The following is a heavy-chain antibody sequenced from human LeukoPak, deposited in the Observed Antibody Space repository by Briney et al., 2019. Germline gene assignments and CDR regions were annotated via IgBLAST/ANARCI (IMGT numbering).Heavy chain of an antibody. V-gene: IGHV3-23*01. J-gene: IGHJ4*02. D-gene: IGHD1-26*01. CDR1: GFSFSSYA. CDR3: AREGIVGVITD. Sequence: PGGSLRLSCTASGFSFSSYAMSWVRQAPGKGLEWVSAITRSGGNTYFTDSMKGRSTISRDTSKKTLYLQMSSLRAEDTAIYYCAREGIVGVITDWGQGTLVTVSS. CDR2: ITRSGGNT.